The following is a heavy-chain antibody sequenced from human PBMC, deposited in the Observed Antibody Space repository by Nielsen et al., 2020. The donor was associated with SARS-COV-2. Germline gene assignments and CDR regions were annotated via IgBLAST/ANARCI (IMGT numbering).Heavy chain of an antibody. J-gene: IGHJ6*03. Sequence: WLRQPPGKGLEWIGEIYHSGSTNYNPSLKSRVTISVDKSKNQFSLKLSSVTAADTAVYYCARWSGERIVVVPAATNYYYYYYMDVWGKGTTVTVSS. V-gene: IGHV4-4*02. CDR2: IYHSGST. D-gene: IGHD2-2*01. CDR3: ARWSGERIVVVPAATNYYYYYYMDV.